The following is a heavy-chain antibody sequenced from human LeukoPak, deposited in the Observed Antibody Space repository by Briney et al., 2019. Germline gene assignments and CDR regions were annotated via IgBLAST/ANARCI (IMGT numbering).Heavy chain of an antibody. D-gene: IGHD3-10*01. J-gene: IGHJ6*03. CDR1: RFNFSSEP. V-gene: IGHV3-64*01. CDR2: ITSNGGST. CDR3: ARSRALDLYYYYYMDV. Sequence: PGGSLRLSCALSRFNFSSEPMHWLRQAPGKGLEYVSAITSNGGSTYYANSVKGRFTISRDNSKNTLYLQMGRLRVEDMAVYYCARSRALDLYYYYYMDVWGKGTTVTVSS.